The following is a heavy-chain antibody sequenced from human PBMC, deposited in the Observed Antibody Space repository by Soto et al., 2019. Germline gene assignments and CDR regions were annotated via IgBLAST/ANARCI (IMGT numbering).Heavy chain of an antibody. CDR3: AKELLYGSMWPLGFFDH. CDR1: GFIFSSHA. V-gene: IGHV3-23*01. Sequence: EVQLLESGGGLVHPGGSLRLSCVASGFIFSSHAVSWVRQAPGKGLEWVAAVSGHGGSISYSDSVKGRFTISRDNSRKTVILQMDSLRGEDTATYYFAKELLYGSMWPLGFFDHWGQGVLVSVSS. CDR2: VSGHGGSI. J-gene: IGHJ4*02. D-gene: IGHD6-19*01.